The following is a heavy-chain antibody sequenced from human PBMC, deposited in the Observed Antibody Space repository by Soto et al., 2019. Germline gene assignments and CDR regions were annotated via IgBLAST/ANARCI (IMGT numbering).Heavy chain of an antibody. Sequence: EVQLVASGGGLVQPGGSLRLSCAASGFTFSSYWMSWVRQAPGKGLEWVANIKQDGSEKYYVDSVKGRFTISRDNAKNSLYLQMNSLRAEYTAVYYCARNDILTGYLYDYYYGMDVWGQGTTVTVAS. J-gene: IGHJ6*02. D-gene: IGHD3-9*01. CDR2: IKQDGSEK. V-gene: IGHV3-7*03. CDR3: ARNDILTGYLYDYYYGMDV. CDR1: GFTFSSYW.